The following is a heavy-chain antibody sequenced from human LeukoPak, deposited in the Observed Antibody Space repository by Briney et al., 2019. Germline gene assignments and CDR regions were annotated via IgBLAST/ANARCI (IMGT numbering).Heavy chain of an antibody. J-gene: IGHJ4*02. CDR1: GYTFTGYY. CDR3: ARDKDYGPNYFDY. V-gene: IGHV1-18*04. CDR2: ISAYNGNT. D-gene: IGHD4-17*01. Sequence: ASVKVSCKASGYTFTGYYMHWVRQAPGQGLEWMGWISAYNGNTNYAQKLQGRVTMTTDTSTSIAYMELRSLRSDDTAVYYCARDKDYGPNYFDYWGQGTLVTVSS.